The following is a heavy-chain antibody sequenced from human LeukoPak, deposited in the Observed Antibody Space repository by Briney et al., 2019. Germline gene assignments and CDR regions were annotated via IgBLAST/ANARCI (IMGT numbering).Heavy chain of an antibody. J-gene: IGHJ4*02. Sequence: GGSLRLPCAASHFVFSDHYMSWVRQAPGKGLEWVAYISSGGDSILYADSVRGRFAISRDNAKNSLYLQINSLRDEDTAVYYCVREMDGEYASGTLFDLWGQGNMVTVSS. D-gene: IGHD3-10*01. CDR1: HFVFSDHY. CDR3: VREMDGEYASGTLFDL. CDR2: ISSGGDSI. V-gene: IGHV3-11*01.